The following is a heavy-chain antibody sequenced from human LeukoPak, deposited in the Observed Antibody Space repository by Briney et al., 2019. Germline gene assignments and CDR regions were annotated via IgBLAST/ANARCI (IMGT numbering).Heavy chain of an antibody. Sequence: GGSLRLSCVASGFTFSIYAMSCVRQAPGKGLELVSGIYGSDDKTVYGDAVKGGFTISRDNSKNTLYLQMNSLRAEDTAVYYCAKDGWYYGSGSYFDHWGQGTLVTVSS. CDR2: IYGSDDKT. V-gene: IGHV3-23*01. D-gene: IGHD3-10*01. CDR1: GFTFSIYA. J-gene: IGHJ4*02. CDR3: AKDGWYYGSGSYFDH.